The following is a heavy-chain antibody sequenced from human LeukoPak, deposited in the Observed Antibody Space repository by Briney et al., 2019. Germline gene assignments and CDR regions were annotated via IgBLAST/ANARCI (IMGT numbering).Heavy chain of an antibody. CDR1: GYTFTNYG. Sequence: ASVKVSCTASGYTFTNYGISWIRQAPGQGLEWMGWISGYNGNANYPQKLQGRVTMTTDTSTSTSYMELRSLRSDDTAVYYCARSSAEVLNYYYYAMDVWAQGTTVTVSS. CDR2: ISGYNGNA. CDR3: ARSSAEVLNYYYYAMDV. D-gene: IGHD6-6*01. J-gene: IGHJ6*02. V-gene: IGHV1-18*01.